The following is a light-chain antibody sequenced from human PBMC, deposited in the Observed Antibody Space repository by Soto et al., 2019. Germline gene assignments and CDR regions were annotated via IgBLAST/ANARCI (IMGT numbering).Light chain of an antibody. J-gene: IGLJ2*01. V-gene: IGLV2-14*01. Sequence: QSALTQPASVSGSPGQSITISCTGTISDVGGYNYVSWYQQHPGKAPKLMIYYVSNRPSGVSNRFSGSKSGNAASLTISGHQAQYEADYYCSSYTSSSTLVFGGGTKLTVL. CDR3: SSYTSSSTLV. CDR2: YVS. CDR1: ISDVGGYNY.